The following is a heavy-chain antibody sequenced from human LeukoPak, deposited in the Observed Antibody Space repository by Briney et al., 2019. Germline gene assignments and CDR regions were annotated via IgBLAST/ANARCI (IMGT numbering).Heavy chain of an antibody. D-gene: IGHD2-15*01. J-gene: IGHJ6*02. Sequence: PGGSLRLSCAASGFTVSSNYISSARQAPGKGLEWASVIYREGRTYYADYVKGRFTIARDNSKNTLYLQVNSLRAEDTAVYYCARDGRGYCSGGSCYPYYYYGMDVWGQGTTVTVSS. CDR1: GFTVSSNY. V-gene: IGHV3-66*01. CDR3: ARDGRGYCSGGSCYPYYYYGMDV. CDR2: IYREGRT.